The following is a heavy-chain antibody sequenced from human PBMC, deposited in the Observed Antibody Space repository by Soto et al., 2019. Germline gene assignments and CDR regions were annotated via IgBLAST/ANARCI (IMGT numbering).Heavy chain of an antibody. CDR3: TTKPWLFDY. J-gene: IGHJ4*02. D-gene: IGHD3-22*01. Sequence: GESLKISCAASGFTFSNAWMSWVHQAPGKGLEWVGRIKSKTDGGTTDYAAPVKGRFTISRDDSKNTLYLQMNSLKTEDTAVYYCTTKPWLFDYWGQGTLVTVSS. CDR1: GFTFSNAW. V-gene: IGHV3-15*01. CDR2: IKSKTDGGTT.